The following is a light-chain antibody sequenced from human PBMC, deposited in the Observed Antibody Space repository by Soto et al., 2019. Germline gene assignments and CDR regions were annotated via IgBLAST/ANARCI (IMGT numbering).Light chain of an antibody. CDR2: DAS. Sequence: IQLTQSPSSLSASVGDRVTITGRASQGISSYLAWYQQKPGRAPKRLIYDASILQGGVPSRFSGSGSGTEFTLTISSLQPEDFATYSCLQHYSYPWTFGQGTKVDVK. CDR3: LQHYSYPWT. CDR1: QGISSY. J-gene: IGKJ1*01. V-gene: IGKV1-9*01.